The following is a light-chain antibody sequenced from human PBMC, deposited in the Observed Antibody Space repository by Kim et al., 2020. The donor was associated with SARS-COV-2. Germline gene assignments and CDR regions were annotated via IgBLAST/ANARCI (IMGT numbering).Light chain of an antibody. V-gene: IGKV1-39*01. CDR3: QQSYNTPRT. CDR2: AAS. J-gene: IGKJ1*01. CDR1: QSIGSS. Sequence: DIQMTQSPSSLSASVGDRVTITCRASQSIGSSLNWYQQKPGQAPKLLIYAASSLQKGVPSRFSGSGSGTDFTLTISSLQPEDFATYYCQQSYNTPRTFGQGTKVDTK.